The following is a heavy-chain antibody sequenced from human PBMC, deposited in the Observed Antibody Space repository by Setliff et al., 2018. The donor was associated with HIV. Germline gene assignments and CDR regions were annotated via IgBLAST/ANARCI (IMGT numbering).Heavy chain of an antibody. CDR2: INHSGST. CDR3: AVYNTGSSKDHY. CDR1: GGSFSGYY. D-gene: IGHD2-8*02. Sequence: SETLSLTCAVCGGSFSGYYWSWIRQPPGKGLEWIGEINHSGSTNYNPSLKSRVTISVDTSKNQFSLTLTSVTAADTAVYYCAVYNTGSSKDHYWGQGTPVTVSS. J-gene: IGHJ4*02. V-gene: IGHV4-34*01.